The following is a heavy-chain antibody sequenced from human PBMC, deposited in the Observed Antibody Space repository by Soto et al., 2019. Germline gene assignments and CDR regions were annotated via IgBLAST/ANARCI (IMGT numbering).Heavy chain of an antibody. V-gene: IGHV4-4*02. CDR3: ARHRDYDSSGRPGWAFDI. CDR1: GGSISSSNW. J-gene: IGHJ3*02. D-gene: IGHD3-22*01. CDR2: IYHSGST. Sequence: PSETLSLTCAVSGGSISSSNWWSWVRQPPGKGLEWIGEIYHSGSTNYNPSLKSRVTISVDKSKNQFSLKLSSVTAADTAVYYCARHRDYDSSGRPGWAFDIWGQGTMVTVSS.